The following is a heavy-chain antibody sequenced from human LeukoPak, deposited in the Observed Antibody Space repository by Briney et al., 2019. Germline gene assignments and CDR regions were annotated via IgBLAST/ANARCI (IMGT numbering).Heavy chain of an antibody. D-gene: IGHD6-13*01. Sequence: PSETLSLTCAVYGGSFSGYYWNWIRQPPGKGLEWIGEINHSGSTNYNPSLKSRVTISVDTSKNQFSLKLSSVTAADTAVYYCARLIAAVGTVYWGQGTLVSVSS. CDR3: ARLIAAVGTVY. V-gene: IGHV4-34*01. CDR2: INHSGST. J-gene: IGHJ4*02. CDR1: GGSFSGYY.